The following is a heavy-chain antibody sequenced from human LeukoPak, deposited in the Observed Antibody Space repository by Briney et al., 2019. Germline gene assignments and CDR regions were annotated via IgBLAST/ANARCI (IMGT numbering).Heavy chain of an antibody. Sequence: GGSLRLSGLTSGFTLSTNAMSWVRRAPGKGLEWISGISGSGASTYYADSVKGRFTISRDDSRHTLYLQMNSLRGDDTAVYYCAKDVGKWESLHFFDYWGQGTLVTVSS. CDR3: AKDVGKWESLHFFDY. CDR2: ISGSGAST. V-gene: IGHV3-23*01. CDR1: GFTLSTNA. J-gene: IGHJ4*02. D-gene: IGHD1-26*01.